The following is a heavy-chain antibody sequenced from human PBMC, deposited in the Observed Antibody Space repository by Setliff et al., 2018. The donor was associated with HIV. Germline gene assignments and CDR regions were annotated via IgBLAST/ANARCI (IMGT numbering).Heavy chain of an antibody. J-gene: IGHJ4*02. D-gene: IGHD5-12*01. CDR3: ARVGNNRLQFFDH. Sequence: ASVKVSCKASGYTFIDYFIHWVRQAPGQRPEWMARINAGNGNREYSPKFQGRVTITADTSASTMYMELSSLRSEDTAVYYCARVGNNRLQFFDHWGQGTLVTVSS. CDR2: INAGNGNR. V-gene: IGHV1-3*01. CDR1: GYTFIDYF.